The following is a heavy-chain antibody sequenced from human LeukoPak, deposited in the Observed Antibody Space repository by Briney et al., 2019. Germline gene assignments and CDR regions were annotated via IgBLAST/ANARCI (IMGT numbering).Heavy chain of an antibody. CDR1: GGSFSSSY. CDR3: ARGPLENAYYYDSSGSDFDY. Sequence: SETLSLTCTVSGGSFSSSYWSWIRQPPGKGLEWIGYIYYSGSTNYNPSLKSRVTISVDTSKNQFSLKLSSVTAADTAVYYCARGPLENAYYYDSSGSDFDYWGQGTLVTVSS. D-gene: IGHD3-22*01. CDR2: IYYSGST. V-gene: IGHV4-59*08. J-gene: IGHJ4*02.